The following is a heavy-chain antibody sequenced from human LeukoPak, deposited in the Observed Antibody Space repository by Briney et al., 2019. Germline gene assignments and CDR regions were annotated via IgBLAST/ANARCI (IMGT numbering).Heavy chain of an antibody. CDR3: AMRVRGADDAFDI. D-gene: IGHD3-10*01. Sequence: SETLSLTCTVSGGSISSGSYYWSWIRQPAGKGLEWIGRIYTSGSTNYNPSLKSRVTISVDTPKNQLSLKLSSVTAADTAVYYCAMRVRGADDAFDIWGQGTMVPVSS. V-gene: IGHV4-61*02. CDR1: GGSISSGSYY. J-gene: IGHJ3*02. CDR2: IYTSGST.